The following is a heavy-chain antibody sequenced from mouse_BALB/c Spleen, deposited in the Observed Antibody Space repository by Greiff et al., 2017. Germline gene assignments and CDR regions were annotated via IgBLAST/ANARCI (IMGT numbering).Heavy chain of an antibody. D-gene: IGHD2-14*01. J-gene: IGHJ4*01. V-gene: IGHV14-4*02. CDR2: IDPENGDT. CDR3: TEMYDERYYAMDY. CDR1: GFNINDYY. Sequence: EVQLQQSGAELVRSGASVKLSCTVSGFNINDYYMHWVNQRPEQGMQWIGWIDPENGDTEYAPNFQGKATMTADTSSDTAYLQLSSLTSEDTSVYYCTEMYDERYYAMDYWGQGTSVTVSS.